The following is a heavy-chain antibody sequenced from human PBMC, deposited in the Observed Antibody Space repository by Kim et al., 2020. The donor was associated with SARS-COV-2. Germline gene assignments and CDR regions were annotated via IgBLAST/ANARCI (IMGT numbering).Heavy chain of an antibody. J-gene: IGHJ4*02. D-gene: IGHD3-10*01. CDR1: GGSISSSSYY. CDR3: ASFTMVRGGSGY. Sequence: SETLSLTCTVSGGSISSSSYYWGWIRQPPGKGLEWIGSIYYSGSTYYNPSLKSRVTISVDTSKNQFSLKLSSVTAADTAVYYCASFTMVRGGSGYWGQGTLVTVSS. V-gene: IGHV4-39*01. CDR2: IYYSGST.